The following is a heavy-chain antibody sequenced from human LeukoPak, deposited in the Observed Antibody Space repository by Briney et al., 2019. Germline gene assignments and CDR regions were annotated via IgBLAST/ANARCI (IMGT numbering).Heavy chain of an antibody. CDR1: GYTFTSYA. Sequence: GASVKVSCKASGYTFTSYAISWVRQAPGQGLEWMGWISAYNGNTNYAQKVQGRVTVTTDTSTSTAYMELRSLKSDDTAVYYCARVEEVRGGITSFDYWGQGTLVTVSS. J-gene: IGHJ4*02. D-gene: IGHD3-10*01. V-gene: IGHV1-18*01. CDR3: ARVEEVRGGITSFDY. CDR2: ISAYNGNT.